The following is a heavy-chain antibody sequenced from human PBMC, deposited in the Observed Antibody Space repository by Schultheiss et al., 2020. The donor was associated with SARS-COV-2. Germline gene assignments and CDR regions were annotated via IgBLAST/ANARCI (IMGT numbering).Heavy chain of an antibody. J-gene: IGHJ4*02. CDR1: GFTFSSYA. V-gene: IGHV3-23*01. D-gene: IGHD6-19*01. Sequence: GESLKISCAASGFTFSSYAMSWVRQAPGKGLEWVSAISGSGGSTYYADSVKGRFTISRDNAKNSLYLQMNSLRAEDTAVYYCARATAVAGTEFGGFDYWGQGTLVTVSS. CDR2: ISGSGGST. CDR3: ARATAVAGTEFGGFDY.